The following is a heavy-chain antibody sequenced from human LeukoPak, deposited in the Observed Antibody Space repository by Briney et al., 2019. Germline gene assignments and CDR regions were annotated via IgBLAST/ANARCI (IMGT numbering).Heavy chain of an antibody. V-gene: IGHV3-21*01. D-gene: IGHD2-2*01. CDR2: ISSSSTYI. CDR1: GFTFSAYT. J-gene: IGHJ4*02. Sequence: GSLRLSCAASGFTFSAYTMNWVRQAPGKGLEWVSSISSSSTYIYYADSVKGRFTISRDNAKNSLSLQMNSLRAEDTAVYYCARVTLDGTSITYYFDNWGQGTLVTVSS. CDR3: ARVTLDGTSITYYFDN.